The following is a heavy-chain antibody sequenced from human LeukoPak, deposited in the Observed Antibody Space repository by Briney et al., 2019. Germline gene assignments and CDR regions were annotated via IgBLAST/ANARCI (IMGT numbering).Heavy chain of an antibody. V-gene: IGHV1-58*02. CDR1: GFTFTSSA. CDR3: ARDFSSAMVRKPYYFDY. J-gene: IGHJ4*02. D-gene: IGHD3-10*01. Sequence: SVKVSCKASGFTFTSSAMQWVRQARGQRLEWIGWIVVGSGNTNYAQKFQERVTITRDMSTSTAYMELSSLRSEDTAVYYCARDFSSAMVRKPYYFDYWGQGTLVTVSS. CDR2: IVVGSGNT.